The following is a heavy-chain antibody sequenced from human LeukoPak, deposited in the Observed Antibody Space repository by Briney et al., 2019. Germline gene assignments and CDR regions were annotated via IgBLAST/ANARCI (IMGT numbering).Heavy chain of an antibody. CDR3: ARDRSSSWFFDY. V-gene: IGHV4-34*01. D-gene: IGHD6-13*01. J-gene: IGHJ4*02. Sequence: SETLSLTCAVYGGSFSGYYWSWLRQPPGKGLEWIGEINHSGSTNYNPSLKSRVTISVDASKNQFSLKLSSVTAADTAVYYCARDRSSSWFFDYWGQGTLVTVAS. CDR2: INHSGST. CDR1: GGSFSGYY.